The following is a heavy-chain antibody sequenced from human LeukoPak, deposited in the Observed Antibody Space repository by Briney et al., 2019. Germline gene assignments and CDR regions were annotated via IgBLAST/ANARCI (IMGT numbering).Heavy chain of an antibody. D-gene: IGHD6-6*01. CDR3: AKGTSSSRPYYLDY. Sequence: GGSLRLSCAASGFTFSNYAMSWVRQAPGKGLEWVSAITASGGDTFHADSVKGRFTISRDNSKSTLYLQMNSLRAEDTATYYCAKGTSSSRPYYLDYWGQGTLVAVSS. V-gene: IGHV3-23*01. J-gene: IGHJ4*02. CDR1: GFTFSNYA. CDR2: ITASGGDT.